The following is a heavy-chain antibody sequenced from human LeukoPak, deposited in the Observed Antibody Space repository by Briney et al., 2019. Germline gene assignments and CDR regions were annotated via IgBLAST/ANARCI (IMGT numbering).Heavy chain of an antibody. J-gene: IGHJ5*02. CDR1: GGSISSSSYY. CDR3: ASWGGIAAAGLYNWFDP. V-gene: IGHV4-39*07. Sequence: SETLSLTCTVSGGSISSSSYYWGWIRQPPGKGLEWIGSIYYSGSTNYNPSLKSRVTISVDTSKNQFSLKLSSVTAADTAVYYCASWGGIAAAGLYNWFDPWGQGTLVTVSS. CDR2: IYYSGST. D-gene: IGHD6-13*01.